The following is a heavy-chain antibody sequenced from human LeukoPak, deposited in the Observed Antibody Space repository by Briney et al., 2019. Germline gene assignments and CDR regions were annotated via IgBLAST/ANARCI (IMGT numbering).Heavy chain of an antibody. CDR3: ASSSWSTPFDY. D-gene: IGHD6-13*01. CDR2: IYHSGST. Sequence: SETLSLTCPVSGGSISSGGYYWSWIRQPPGKGLEWIGYIYHSGSTYYNPSLKSRVTISVDRSKNQFSLKLSSVTAADTAVYYCASSSWSTPFDYWGQGTLVTVS. J-gene: IGHJ4*02. CDR1: GGSISSGGYY. V-gene: IGHV4-30-2*01.